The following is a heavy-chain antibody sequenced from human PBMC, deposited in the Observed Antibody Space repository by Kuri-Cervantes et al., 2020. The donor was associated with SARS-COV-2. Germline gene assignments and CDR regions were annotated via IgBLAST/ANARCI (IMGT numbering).Heavy chain of an antibody. V-gene: IGHV3-53*01. D-gene: IGHD2-15*01. CDR1: GGSISSSSYY. CDR2: IYSGGST. Sequence: ETLSLTCTVSGGSISSSSYYWGWIRQPPGKGLEWVSVIYSGGSTYYADSVKGRFTISRDNSKNTLYLQMNSLRAEDTAVYYCASGILYRWEGYFDYWGQGTLVTVSS. J-gene: IGHJ4*02. CDR3: ASGILYRWEGYFDY.